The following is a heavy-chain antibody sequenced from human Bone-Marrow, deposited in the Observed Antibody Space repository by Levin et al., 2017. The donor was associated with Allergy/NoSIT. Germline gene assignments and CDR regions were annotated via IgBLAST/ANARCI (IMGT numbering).Heavy chain of an antibody. V-gene: IGHV3-15*01. CDR2: IKSRNDGGTT. J-gene: IGHJ4*02. Sequence: PGGSLRLSCAASGFTLNKAWMNWVRQAPGKGLEWVGRIKSRNDGGTTDYAAPVKGRFTISRDDPENMLYLQMNSLKTEDTAVYYCTTDRFYCGAECYDLPGRSFHQDFDYWGQGTLVTVSS. CDR1: GFTLNKAW. CDR3: TTDRFYCGAECYDLPGRSFHQDFDY. D-gene: IGHD2-21*01.